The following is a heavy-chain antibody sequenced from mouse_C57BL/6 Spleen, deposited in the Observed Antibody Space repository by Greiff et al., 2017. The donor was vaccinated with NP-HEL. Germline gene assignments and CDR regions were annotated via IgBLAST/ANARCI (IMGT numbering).Heavy chain of an antibody. CDR1: GYAFTNYL. J-gene: IGHJ4*01. Sequence: QVQLKESGAELVRPGTSVKVSCKASGYAFTNYLIEWVKQRPGQGLEWIGVINPGSGGTNYNEKFKGKATLTADNSSSTAYMQLSSLTSEDSAVYFCARAERYGSRYYYAMDYWGQGTSVTVSS. D-gene: IGHD1-1*01. CDR2: INPGSGGT. V-gene: IGHV1-54*01. CDR3: ARAERYGSRYYYAMDY.